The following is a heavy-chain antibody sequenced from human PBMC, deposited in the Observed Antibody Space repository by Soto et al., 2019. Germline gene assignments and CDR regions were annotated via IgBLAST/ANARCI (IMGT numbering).Heavy chain of an antibody. D-gene: IGHD3-16*02. CDR3: ARDTGDYIWGSYRYTAVDY. CDR1: GYTFTSYD. V-gene: IGHV1-8*01. CDR2: MNPNRGNS. J-gene: IGHJ4*02. Sequence: ASVQVSCKASGYTFTSYDIHWVRQATGQGLEWMGLMNPNRGNSGYAQKFQGRVTLTRDTSISTVYMEVTSLTSEDTAVYYCARDTGDYIWGSYRYTAVDYWGQGTLVTV.